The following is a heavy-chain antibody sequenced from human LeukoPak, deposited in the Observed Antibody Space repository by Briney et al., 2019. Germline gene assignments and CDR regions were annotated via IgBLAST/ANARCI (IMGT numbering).Heavy chain of an antibody. CDR3: ARDLGAALNF. J-gene: IGHJ3*01. D-gene: IGHD3-16*01. CDR1: GFTVSDKY. Sequence: GGSLRLSCAALGFTVSDKYMSWVRQAPGKGLEWVSVIYSGDSTYYADSVRGRFTISRHNSNNTLYLQMNSLRAEDTAVYYCARDLGAALNFWGQGTMVTVSS. CDR2: IYSGDST. V-gene: IGHV3-53*04.